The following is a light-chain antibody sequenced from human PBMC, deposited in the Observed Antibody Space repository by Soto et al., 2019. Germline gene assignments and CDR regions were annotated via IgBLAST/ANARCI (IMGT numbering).Light chain of an antibody. Sequence: DIQLTQSPSFLSASVGDRVTITCRASQGISSYLAWYQQKPGEAPKFLIYAASTLRGGVPSRFSGSGSGTEFTLTISSLQPEDFATYYSQGLTDYPITFGQGTRLEIK. CDR1: QGISSY. CDR3: QGLTDYPIT. V-gene: IGKV1-9*01. CDR2: AAS. J-gene: IGKJ5*01.